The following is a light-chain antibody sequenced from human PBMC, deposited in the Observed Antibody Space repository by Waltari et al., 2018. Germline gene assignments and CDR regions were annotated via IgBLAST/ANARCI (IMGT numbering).Light chain of an antibody. CDR1: SSDVGGYNY. Sequence: QSALTQPASVSGSPGKSITIPCTGTSSDVGGYNYVSWYQQHPGKAPKLMIYDVSKRPSGVSNRFSGSKSCNTASLTISGLQAEDEADYSCSSYTSSSTLVVFGGGTKLTVL. J-gene: IGLJ2*01. V-gene: IGLV2-14*01. CDR3: SSYTSSSTLVV. CDR2: DVS.